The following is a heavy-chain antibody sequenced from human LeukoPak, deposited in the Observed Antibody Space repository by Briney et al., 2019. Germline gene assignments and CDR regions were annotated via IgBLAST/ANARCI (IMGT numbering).Heavy chain of an antibody. J-gene: IGHJ5*02. CDR2: IYYSGST. V-gene: IGHV4-59*12. Sequence: PSETLSLTCTVSGGSISSYYWSWIRQPPGKGLKWIGYIYYSGSTNYNPSLKSRVTISVDTSKNQFSLKLSSVTAADTAVYYCARRPTRGYSYGSNWFDPWGQGTLVTVSS. CDR1: GGSISSYY. CDR3: ARRPTRGYSYGSNWFDP. D-gene: IGHD5-18*01.